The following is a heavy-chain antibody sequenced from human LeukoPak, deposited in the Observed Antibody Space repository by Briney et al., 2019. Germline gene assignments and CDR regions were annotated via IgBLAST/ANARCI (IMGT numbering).Heavy chain of an antibody. Sequence: GASLQISCKGSGYSFTSYWIGWVRQMPGKGLEWMGIIYPGDSDTRYSPSFQGQVTISADKSISTAYLQWSSLKASDTAMYYCARLGSSSWWRGKPYYYYMDVWGKGTTVTVSS. V-gene: IGHV5-51*01. CDR3: ARLGSSSWWRGKPYYYYMDV. CDR2: IYPGDSDT. D-gene: IGHD6-13*01. J-gene: IGHJ6*03. CDR1: GYSFTSYW.